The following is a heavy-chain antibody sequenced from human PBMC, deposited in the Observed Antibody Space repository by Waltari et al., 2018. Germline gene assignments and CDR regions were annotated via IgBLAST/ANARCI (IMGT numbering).Heavy chain of an antibody. CDR3: ARLVRSGWPYYFDY. CDR2: IYYSGST. D-gene: IGHD6-19*01. CDR1: GGSISSSSYY. J-gene: IGHJ4*02. Sequence: QLQLQESGPGLVKPSETLSLTCTVSGGSISSSSYYWGWIRQPPGKGLEWIGSIYYSGSTYYNPSLKSRVTISVDTSKNQFSLKRSSVTAADTAVYYCARLVRSGWPYYFDYWGQGTLVTVSS. V-gene: IGHV4-39*01.